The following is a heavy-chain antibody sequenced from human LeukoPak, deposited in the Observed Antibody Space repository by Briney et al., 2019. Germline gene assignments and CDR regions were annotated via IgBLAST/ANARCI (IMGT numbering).Heavy chain of an antibody. D-gene: IGHD3-22*01. J-gene: IGHJ3*02. CDR2: IYPSDSDT. Sequence: GESLKISCQGSGYSFTSYWIGWVRQMPGKGLEWMGIIYPSDSDTRYSPSFQGQVTISADKSISTAYLQWSSLKASDTAMYYCARLTDSSGYVGAFDIWGQGTMVTVSS. CDR1: GYSFTSYW. CDR3: ARLTDSSGYVGAFDI. V-gene: IGHV5-51*01.